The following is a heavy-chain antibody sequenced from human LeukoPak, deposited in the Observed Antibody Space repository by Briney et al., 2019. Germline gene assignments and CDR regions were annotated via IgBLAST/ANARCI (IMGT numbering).Heavy chain of an antibody. CDR3: AREGGTYRSSFDS. CDR1: GFTVSNYA. D-gene: IGHD6-13*01. CDR2: LSFDGFNE. J-gene: IGHJ4*02. V-gene: IGHV3-30*04. Sequence: PGGSLRLSCAASGFTVSNYAIHWVRQAPGKGLEWVAMLSFDGFNEFYGDSVKGRLTISRDNSKNTLSLQMNSLRGDDTAVYFCAREGGTYRSSFDSWGQGTLVTVSS.